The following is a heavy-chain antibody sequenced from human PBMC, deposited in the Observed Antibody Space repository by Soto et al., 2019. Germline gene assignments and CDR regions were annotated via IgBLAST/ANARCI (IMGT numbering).Heavy chain of an antibody. CDR2: ISGSGGST. Sequence: EVQLLESGGGLVQPGGSLRLSCAASGFTFSSYAMSWVRQAPGKGLEWVSAISGSGGSTYYAASVKGRFTISRDNSKNPLYLQMTSLRAEDTAVYYCAKRTVGWYFDLWCRGTLVTVSS. J-gene: IGHJ2*01. CDR1: GFTFSSYA. V-gene: IGHV3-23*01. CDR3: AKRTVGWYFDL. D-gene: IGHD4-17*01.